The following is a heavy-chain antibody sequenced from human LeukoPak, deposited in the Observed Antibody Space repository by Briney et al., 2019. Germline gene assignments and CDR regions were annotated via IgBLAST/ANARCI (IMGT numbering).Heavy chain of an antibody. CDR3: ARHPLLMVRYEWYFDY. Sequence: GESLKISCKGSGYSFTSYWIGWVRQMPGKGLEWMGIIYPGDSDTRYSPSFQGQVTISADKSISTAYLQWSSLKASDTAMYYCARHPLLMVRYEWYFDYWGQGTLVTVSS. J-gene: IGHJ4*02. V-gene: IGHV5-51*01. CDR1: GYSFTSYW. CDR2: IYPGDSDT. D-gene: IGHD3-10*01.